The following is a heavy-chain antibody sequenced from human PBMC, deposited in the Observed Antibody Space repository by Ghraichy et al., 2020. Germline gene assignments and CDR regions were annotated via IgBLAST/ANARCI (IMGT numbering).Heavy chain of an antibody. Sequence: SETLSLTCTVSGGSISNSSYYWGWIRQPPGKGLEWIGSIYYSGSAYYNPSLKSRVTISVDTPRNQFSLNLRSVTAADTAIYYCARGLLGYCSSISCYGFDYWGQGPLVNVSS. V-gene: IGHV4-39*01. CDR2: IYYSGSA. CDR1: GGSISNSSYY. J-gene: IGHJ4*02. CDR3: ARGLLGYCSSISCYGFDY. D-gene: IGHD2-2*01.